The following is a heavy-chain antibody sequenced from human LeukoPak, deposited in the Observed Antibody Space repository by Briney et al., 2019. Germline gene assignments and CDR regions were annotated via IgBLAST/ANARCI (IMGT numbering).Heavy chain of an antibody. CDR1: GFTFSSYA. CDR2: ISYDGSNK. J-gene: IGHJ3*02. CDR3: ARGYCSGGSCYNWGAFDI. D-gene: IGHD2-15*01. V-gene: IGHV3-30-3*01. Sequence: GRSLRLSCAASGFTFSSYAMHWVRQAPGKGLEWVAVISYDGSNKYYADSVKGRFTISRDNSKNTLYLQMDSLRAEDTALYYCARGYCSGGSCYNWGAFDIWGQGTMVTVSS.